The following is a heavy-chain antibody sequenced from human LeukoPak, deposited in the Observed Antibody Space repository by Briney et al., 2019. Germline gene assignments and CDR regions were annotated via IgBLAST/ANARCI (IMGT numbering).Heavy chain of an antibody. CDR1: GYTFTSYG. D-gene: IGHD3-22*01. CDR3: ARDPPDSSGYYISGDY. CDR2: ISPYNGDT. J-gene: IGHJ4*02. V-gene: IGHV1-18*01. Sequence: GASVKVSCKASGYTFTSYGISWVRQAPGQGLEWMGWISPYNGDTNYAPNLQGRVTMTTDTSTSTAYMELRCLRSDDTAVYYCARDPPDSSGYYISGDYWGQGTLVTVSS.